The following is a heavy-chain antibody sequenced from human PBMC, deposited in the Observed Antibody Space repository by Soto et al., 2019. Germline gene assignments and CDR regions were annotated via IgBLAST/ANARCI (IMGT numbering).Heavy chain of an antibody. D-gene: IGHD3-22*01. Sequence: GGSLRLSCAASGFTFSSYGMHWVRQAPGKGLEWVAVISYDGSNKYYADSVKGRFTISRDNSKNTLYLQMNSLRAEDTSVYYCAKDHPPPALTYYDSSGYLDYSGQGTPVTVYS. CDR2: ISYDGSNK. CDR1: GFTFSSYG. CDR3: AKDHPPPALTYYDSSGYLDY. V-gene: IGHV3-30*18. J-gene: IGHJ4*02.